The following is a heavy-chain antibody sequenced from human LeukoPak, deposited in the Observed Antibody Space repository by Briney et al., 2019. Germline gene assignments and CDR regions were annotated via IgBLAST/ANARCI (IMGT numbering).Heavy chain of an antibody. Sequence: GGTLRLSCAASGFTFSNYGMNWVRQTPGKGLEWVSGIGDSGRSTYYADSVKGRFTISRDNSKNTLYLQMNSLRAEDTAVYYCAKGRSLTTVTHFDYWGQGTLVTVSS. CDR1: GFTFSNYG. D-gene: IGHD4-17*01. CDR3: AKGRSLTTVTHFDY. J-gene: IGHJ4*02. CDR2: IGDSGRST. V-gene: IGHV3-23*01.